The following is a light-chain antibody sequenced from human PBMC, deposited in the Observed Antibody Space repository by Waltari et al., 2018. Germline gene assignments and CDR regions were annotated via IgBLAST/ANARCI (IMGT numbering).Light chain of an antibody. CDR3: QHYLRLPAT. CDR1: QSVSTY. Sequence: EIVLTQSQGTLSLSPGERATLSCRASQSVSTYLAWYQQKPGQAPRLLIYHASTRATGIPDRFSGSGSGTDFSLTISRLEPEDFAVYHCQHYLRLPATFGQGTKVEIK. CDR2: HAS. J-gene: IGKJ1*01. V-gene: IGKV3-20*01.